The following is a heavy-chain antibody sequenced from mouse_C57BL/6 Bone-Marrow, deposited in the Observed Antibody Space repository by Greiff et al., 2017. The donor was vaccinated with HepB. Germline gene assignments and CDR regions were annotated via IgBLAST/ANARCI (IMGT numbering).Heavy chain of an antibody. J-gene: IGHJ1*03. CDR2: IDPETGGT. Sequence: QVQLKESGAELVRPGASVTLSCKASGYTFTDYEMHWVKQTPVHGLEWIGAIDPETGGTAYNQKFKGKAILTADKSSRTAYMELRSLTSEDSAVYYCARSGYDGYPYWYFDVWGTGTTVTVSS. CDR3: ARSGYDGYPYWYFDV. V-gene: IGHV1-15*01. D-gene: IGHD2-3*01. CDR1: GYTFTDYE.